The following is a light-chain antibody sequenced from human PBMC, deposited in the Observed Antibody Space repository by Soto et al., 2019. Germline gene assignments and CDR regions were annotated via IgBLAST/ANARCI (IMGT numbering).Light chain of an antibody. CDR2: GAS. Sequence: EIVMTQSPATLSVSPGERATLSCRVSQSVSTKLAWYRQKPGQAPRLLIYGASNRATGIPARFSGSGSGTDFTLTINSLEPEDFAVYYCQQYGRSPPITFGQGTRLEI. CDR1: QSVSTK. J-gene: IGKJ5*01. CDR3: QQYGRSPPIT. V-gene: IGKV3D-15*01.